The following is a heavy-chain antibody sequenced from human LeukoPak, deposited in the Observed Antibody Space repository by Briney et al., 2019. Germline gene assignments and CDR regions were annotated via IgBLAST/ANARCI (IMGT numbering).Heavy chain of an antibody. D-gene: IGHD3-10*01. J-gene: IGHJ3*01. CDR1: GFAFDIYW. V-gene: IGHV3-7*01. CDR2: IKKDGSLK. CDR3: VSLRVSTVRDSFDL. Sequence: GGSLRLSCAASGFAFDIYWMTWVRQAPGKGLEWVANIKKDGSLKQYVHAVRGRFTVSRDNAKNSLYLQMNSLRADDTALYYCVSLRVSTVRDSFDLWGQGTMVTVSS.